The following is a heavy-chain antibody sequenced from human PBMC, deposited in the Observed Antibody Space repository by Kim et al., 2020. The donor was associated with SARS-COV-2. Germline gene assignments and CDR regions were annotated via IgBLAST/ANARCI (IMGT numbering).Heavy chain of an antibody. CDR3: TRGPPRVSVVSGIFGMDV. Sequence: SETLSLTCTVSGASISSYYWSWIRQSAGEGLEWIGRFHTSGGANYNPSLRSRVTMSVDTSKNQFSLKLTSVTAADTAVYYCTRGPPRVSVVSGIFGMDVWGQGTTVIVSS. V-gene: IGHV4-4*07. CDR2: FHTSGGA. J-gene: IGHJ6*02. D-gene: IGHD2-21*01. CDR1: GASISSYY.